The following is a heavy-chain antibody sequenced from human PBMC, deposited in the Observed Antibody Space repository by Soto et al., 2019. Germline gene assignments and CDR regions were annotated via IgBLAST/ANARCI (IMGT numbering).Heavy chain of an antibody. CDR2: IYWDDET. J-gene: IGHJ3*01. V-gene: IGHV2-5*05. D-gene: IGHD6-19*01. CDR1: GFSVSSNGVG. Sequence: QITLKESGPTVVKPTQTLTLTCTFSGFSVSSNGVGVSWFRQSPGKALEWLALIYWDDETRYGPSLKRTATITKDTSKNQVVLRITNMDPVDTATYVCARHLIGWGDDCDVWGQGTTVPVSS. CDR3: ARHLIGWGDDCDV.